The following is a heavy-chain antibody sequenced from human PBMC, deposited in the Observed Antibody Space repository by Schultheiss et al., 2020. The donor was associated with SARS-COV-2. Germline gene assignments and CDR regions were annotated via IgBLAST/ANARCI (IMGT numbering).Heavy chain of an antibody. Sequence: SETLSLTCTVSGGSISSGGYSWSWIRQPAGKGLEWIGRIYTSGSTNYNPSLKSRVTMSVDTSKNQFSLKLSSVTAADTAVYYCASLYYYGSGSSAFDIWGQGTMVTVSS. CDR2: IYTSGST. D-gene: IGHD3-10*01. CDR1: GGSISSGGYS. J-gene: IGHJ3*02. V-gene: IGHV4-61*02. CDR3: ASLYYYGSGSSAFDI.